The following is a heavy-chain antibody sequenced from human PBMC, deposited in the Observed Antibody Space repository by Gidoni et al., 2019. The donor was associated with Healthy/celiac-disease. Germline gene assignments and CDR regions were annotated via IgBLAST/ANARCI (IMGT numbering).Heavy chain of an antibody. CDR1: GFTFSSYS. V-gene: IGHV3-21*01. CDR3: ARGYCSSTSCPAGFDY. J-gene: IGHJ4*02. CDR2: ISSSSSYI. D-gene: IGHD2-2*01. Sequence: EVQLVESGGGLVKPGGSLRLSCAASGFTFSSYSMNWVRQAPGKGLEWVSSISSSSSYIYYADSVKGRFTISRDNAKNSLYLQMNSLRAEDTAVYYCARGYCSSTSCPAGFDYWGQGTLVTVSS.